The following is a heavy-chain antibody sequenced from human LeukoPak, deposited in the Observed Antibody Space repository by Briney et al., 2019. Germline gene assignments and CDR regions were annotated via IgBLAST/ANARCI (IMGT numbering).Heavy chain of an antibody. CDR3: ARQTSPYDILTGYYKGGAFDI. Sequence: SSETLSLTCTVSGGSISSGSYYWSWIRQPAGKGLEWIGRIYTSGSTNYNPSLKSRVTISVDTSKNQFSLKLSSVTAADTAVYYCARQTSPYDILTGYYKGGAFDIWGQGTMVTVSS. CDR1: GGSISSGSYY. J-gene: IGHJ3*02. V-gene: IGHV4-61*02. CDR2: IYTSGST. D-gene: IGHD3-9*01.